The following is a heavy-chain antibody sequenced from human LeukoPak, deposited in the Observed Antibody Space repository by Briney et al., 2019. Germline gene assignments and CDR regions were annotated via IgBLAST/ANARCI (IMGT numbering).Heavy chain of an antibody. CDR1: GGTFSSYA. Sequence: GASVNVSCKASGGTFSSYAISWVRQAPGQGLEWMGGIIPIFGTANYAQKFQGRVTITADESTSTAYMELSSLRSEDTAVYYCARVAPSSVVATRNYYFDYWGQGTLVTVSS. J-gene: IGHJ4*02. CDR2: IIPIFGTA. D-gene: IGHD5-12*01. V-gene: IGHV1-69*13. CDR3: ARVAPSSVVATRNYYFDY.